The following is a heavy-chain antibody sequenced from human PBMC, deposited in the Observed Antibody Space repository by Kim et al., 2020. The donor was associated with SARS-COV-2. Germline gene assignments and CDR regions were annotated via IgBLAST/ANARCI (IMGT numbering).Heavy chain of an antibody. Sequence: GGSLRLSCAASGFTFSSYAMHWVRQAPGKGLEWVAVISYDGSNKYYADSVKGRFTISRDNSKNTLYLQMNSLRAEDTAVYYCARDIDSSGYYGYFDYWG. D-gene: IGHD3-22*01. CDR2: ISYDGSNK. CDR1: GFTFSSYA. V-gene: IGHV3-30*04. CDR3: ARDIDSSGYYGYFDY. J-gene: IGHJ4*03.